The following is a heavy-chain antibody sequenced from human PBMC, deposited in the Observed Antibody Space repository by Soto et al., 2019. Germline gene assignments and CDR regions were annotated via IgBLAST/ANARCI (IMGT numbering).Heavy chain of an antibody. CDR1: VFTFDDYA. CDR2: ISWNSGSI. V-gene: IGHV3-9*01. CDR3: AKDVTRHYYDSSGPPDY. Sequence: PGGSLRLSCSASVFTFDDYAMHWFRQAPGKGLEWVSGISWNSGSIGYADSVKGRFTISRDNAKNSLYLQMNSLRAEDTALYYCAKDVTRHYYDSSGPPDYWGQGTLVTVSS. D-gene: IGHD3-22*01. J-gene: IGHJ4*02.